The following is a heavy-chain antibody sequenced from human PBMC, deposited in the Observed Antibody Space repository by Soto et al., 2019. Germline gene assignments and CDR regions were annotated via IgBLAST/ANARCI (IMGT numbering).Heavy chain of an antibody. D-gene: IGHD3-10*02. CDR3: TTDSLFTQMLVRFDF. J-gene: IGHJ4*01. Sequence: GGSLRLSCAASGFSFSSAWINWVRQTPGRGLEWVGRIKSKTDGGTTDFVARVKGRFAISRDDSRDMMYMQMNSLKTDDIGFFFCTTDSLFTQMLVRFDFWGLGTLVTSPQ. CDR1: GFSFSSAW. V-gene: IGHV3-15*07. CDR2: IKSKTDGGTT.